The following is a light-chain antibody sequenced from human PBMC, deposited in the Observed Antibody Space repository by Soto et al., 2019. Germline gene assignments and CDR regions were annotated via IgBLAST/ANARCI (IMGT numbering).Light chain of an antibody. CDR2: LNSDGSY. CDR3: QTWGTGGVV. V-gene: IGLV4-69*01. J-gene: IGLJ2*01. CDR1: SGHSSYA. Sequence: QAVLTQSPSASASLGASVKLTCTLSSGHSSYAIAWHQQQPEKGPRYLMKLNSDGSYSKGDGIPDRFSGSSSGAERYLTISSLQSEDEADYYCQTWGTGGVVFGGGTKLTVL.